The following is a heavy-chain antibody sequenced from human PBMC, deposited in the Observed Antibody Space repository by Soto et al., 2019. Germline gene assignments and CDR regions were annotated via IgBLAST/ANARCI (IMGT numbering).Heavy chain of an antibody. D-gene: IGHD3-3*01. Sequence: LKISCKGSGYSFTSYWIGWVRQMPGKGLEWMGIIYPGDSDTRYSPSFQGQVTISADKSISTAYLQWSSLKASDTAMYYCARVSIFGVVIIDYGMDVWGQGTTVTVSS. J-gene: IGHJ6*02. CDR2: IYPGDSDT. V-gene: IGHV5-51*01. CDR1: GYSFTSYW. CDR3: ARVSIFGVVIIDYGMDV.